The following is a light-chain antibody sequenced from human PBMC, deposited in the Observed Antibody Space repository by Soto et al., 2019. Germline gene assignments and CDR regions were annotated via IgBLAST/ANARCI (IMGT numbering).Light chain of an antibody. Sequence: QSALTQPRSVSGSPGQSVTISCTGTSSDVGGYNYVSWYQQHPGKAPKLMIYDVSKRPSGVPDRFSGSKSGTSASLAISGLQSEDEAEYYCAAWDDNLNGPLFGGGTKVTVL. J-gene: IGLJ3*02. CDR3: AAWDDNLNGPL. CDR1: SSDVGGYNY. CDR2: DVS. V-gene: IGLV2-11*01.